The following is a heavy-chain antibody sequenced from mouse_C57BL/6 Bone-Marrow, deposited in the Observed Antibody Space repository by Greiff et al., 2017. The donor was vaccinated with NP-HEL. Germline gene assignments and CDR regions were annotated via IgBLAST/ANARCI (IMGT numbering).Heavy chain of an antibody. D-gene: IGHD2-3*01. CDR1: GYTFTSYW. J-gene: IGHJ3*01. Sequence: VQLQQPGTELVKPGASVKLSCKASGYTFTSYWMHWVKQRPGQGLEWIGNINPSNGGTNYNEKFKSKATLTVDKSSSTAYMQLSSLTSEDSAVYECAKSDYDGYDRWLAYWGQGTLVTVSA. CDR2: INPSNGGT. CDR3: AKSDYDGYDRWLAY. V-gene: IGHV1-53*01.